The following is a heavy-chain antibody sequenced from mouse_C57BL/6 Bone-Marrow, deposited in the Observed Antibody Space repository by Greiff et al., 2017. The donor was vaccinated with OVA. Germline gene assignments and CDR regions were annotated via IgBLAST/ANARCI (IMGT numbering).Heavy chain of an antibody. J-gene: IGHJ4*01. CDR2: INPYNGGT. CDR1: GYTFTDYY. Sequence: EVKLVESGPVLVKPGASVKMSCKASGYTFTDYYMNWVKQSHGKSLEWIGVINPYNGGTSYNQKFKGKATLTVDKSSSTAYMELNSLTSEDSAVYYCAREDWDPYYYAMDYWGQGTSVTVSS. D-gene: IGHD4-1*01. V-gene: IGHV1-19*01. CDR3: AREDWDPYYYAMDY.